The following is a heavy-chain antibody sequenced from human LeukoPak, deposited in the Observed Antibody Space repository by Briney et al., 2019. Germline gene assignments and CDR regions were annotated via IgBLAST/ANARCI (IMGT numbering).Heavy chain of an antibody. CDR3: ARDPYCSSTSCPVGFDY. Sequence: SETLSLTCTVSGGSISSSSYFWNWIRQPAGKTLEWIGRIYTTGNTDYNPSLRGRFTISVDTSKNQFSLKLSSVTAADTAVYYCARDPYCSSTSCPVGFDYWGQGALVTVSS. J-gene: IGHJ4*02. D-gene: IGHD2-2*01. CDR2: IYTTGNT. CDR1: GGSISSSSYF. V-gene: IGHV4-61*02.